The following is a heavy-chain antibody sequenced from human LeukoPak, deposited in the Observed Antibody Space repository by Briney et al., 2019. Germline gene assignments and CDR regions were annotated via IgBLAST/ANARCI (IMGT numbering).Heavy chain of an antibody. CDR3: ARDLAAAGGALY. Sequence: AGGSLGLSCAASGFTFSSYSMNWVRQAPGKGLEWVSSISSSSSYIYYADSVKGRFTISRDNAKNSLYLQMNSLRAEDTAVYYCARDLAAAGGALYWGQGTLVTVSS. D-gene: IGHD6-13*01. V-gene: IGHV3-21*01. CDR2: ISSSSSYI. CDR1: GFTFSSYS. J-gene: IGHJ4*02.